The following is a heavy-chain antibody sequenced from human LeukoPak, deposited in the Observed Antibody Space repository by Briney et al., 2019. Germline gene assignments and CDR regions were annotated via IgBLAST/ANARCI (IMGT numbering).Heavy chain of an antibody. D-gene: IGHD6-13*01. CDR2: IYYSGST. CDR3: ARLVGGQQLYPFDY. J-gene: IGHJ4*02. Sequence: SETLSLTCTVSGGSISSYYWSWIRQPPGKGLEWIGYIYYSGSTNYNPSLKSRVAISVDTSKNQFSLKLSSVTAADTAVYYCARLVGGQQLYPFDYWGQGTLVTVSS. V-gene: IGHV4-59*08. CDR1: GGSISSYY.